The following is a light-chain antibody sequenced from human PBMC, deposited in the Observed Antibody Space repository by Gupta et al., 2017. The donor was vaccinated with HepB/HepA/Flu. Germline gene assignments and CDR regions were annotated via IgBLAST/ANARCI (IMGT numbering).Light chain of an antibody. CDR1: SSNIGSNY. Sequence: QSVLTQPPSASGPPGQRVTISCSGSSSNIGSNYVYWYHQLPGTAPKVLIYRNNQRPSVVPDRFSGSKSGTSASLAISGLRSEDEADYYCAAWDDSLSGVVFGGGTKLTVL. J-gene: IGLJ2*01. V-gene: IGLV1-47*01. CDR2: RNN. CDR3: AAWDDSLSGVV.